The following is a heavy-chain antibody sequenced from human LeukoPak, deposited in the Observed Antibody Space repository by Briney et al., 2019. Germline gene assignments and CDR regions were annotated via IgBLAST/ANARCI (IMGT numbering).Heavy chain of an antibody. CDR2: IKQDGSDK. CDR1: GFTFSSYW. CDR3: LTSTRSHRFDY. D-gene: IGHD2-15*01. V-gene: IGHV3-7*01. J-gene: IGHJ4*02. Sequence: GGSLRLSCAASGFTFSSYWMCWVRQAPGKGLEWVAIIKQDGSDKYYVDSVEGRFIISRDNAKNSLYLQMNSLRAEDTAVYYCLTSTRSHRFDYWGQGTPVTVSS.